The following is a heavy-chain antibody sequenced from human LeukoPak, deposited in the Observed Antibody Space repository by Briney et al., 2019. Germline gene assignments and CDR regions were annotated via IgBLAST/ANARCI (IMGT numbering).Heavy chain of an antibody. CDR1: GGSISSYY. CDR3: ARLFTTYSWYFDY. V-gene: IGHV4-59*08. Sequence: KTSETLSLTCTVSGGSISSYYWSWIRQPPGKGLEWIGYIYYSGSTNYNPSLKSRVTISVDTSKNQFSLKLSSVTAADTAVYYCARLFTTYSWYFDYWGQGTLVTVSS. CDR2: IYYSGST. D-gene: IGHD2-21*01. J-gene: IGHJ4*02.